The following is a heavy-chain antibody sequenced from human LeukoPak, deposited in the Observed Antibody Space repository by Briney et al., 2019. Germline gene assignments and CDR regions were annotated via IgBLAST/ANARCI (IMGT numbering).Heavy chain of an antibody. CDR3: THRVGPVRFLY. CDR1: GFTFSSYN. D-gene: IGHD2-2*01. J-gene: IGHJ4*02. V-gene: IGHV3-15*01. Sequence: GGSLRLSCAASGFTFSSYNMNWVRQAPGKGLEWVGRIKSKTDGGTTDYAAPVKGRFTISRDDSKNTLYLQMNSLKTEDTAVYYCTHRVGPVRFLYWGQGTLVTVSS. CDR2: IKSKTDGGTT.